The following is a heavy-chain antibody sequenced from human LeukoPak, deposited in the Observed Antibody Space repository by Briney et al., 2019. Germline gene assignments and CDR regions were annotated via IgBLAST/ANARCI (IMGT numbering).Heavy chain of an antibody. Sequence: SETLSLTCTVSGGSISSHYWSWIQQPPGKGLEWSGYIYYSGSTNYNPSLKSRVTISVDTSKNQFSLKLSSVTAADTAVYYCARDSAYSNYYYYYYMDVWGKGTTVTVSS. CDR2: IYYSGST. V-gene: IGHV4-59*11. J-gene: IGHJ6*03. D-gene: IGHD4-11*01. CDR3: ARDSAYSNYYYYYYMDV. CDR1: GGSISSHY.